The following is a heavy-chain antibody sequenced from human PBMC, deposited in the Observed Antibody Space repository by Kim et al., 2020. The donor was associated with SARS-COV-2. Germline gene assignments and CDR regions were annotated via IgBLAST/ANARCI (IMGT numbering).Heavy chain of an antibody. V-gene: IGHV3-53*01. Sequence: VKGRFTISRDNSKNTLYLQMNSLRVEDTAVYYCARDYGSGSRGNYYDGMDVWGQGTTVTVSS. CDR3: ARDYGSGSRGNYYDGMDV. D-gene: IGHD3-10*01. J-gene: IGHJ6*02.